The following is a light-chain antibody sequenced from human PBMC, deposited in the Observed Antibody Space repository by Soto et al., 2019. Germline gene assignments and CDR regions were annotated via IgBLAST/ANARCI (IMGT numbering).Light chain of an antibody. CDR1: QSISAY. J-gene: IGKJ5*01. CDR2: AAT. Sequence: DIQMTQSQSSLFASVGDRVTITCRASQSISAYLNWYQQRPGKAPSLLIYAATRLHSGVPSRFSGSGSGTDFTLPISSLQPEDFATYYCQRSYRSISFGQGTRLEMK. V-gene: IGKV1-39*01. CDR3: QRSYRSIS.